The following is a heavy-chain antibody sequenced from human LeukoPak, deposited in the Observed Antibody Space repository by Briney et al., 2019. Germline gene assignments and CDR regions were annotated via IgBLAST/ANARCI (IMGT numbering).Heavy chain of an antibody. CDR3: ANEGDGYDL. J-gene: IGHJ3*01. V-gene: IGHV1-24*01. CDR1: GYALSDLS. CDR2: FEPEEGKT. Sequence: ASVKVSCKVSGYALSDLSIHWVRQAPGKGLEWMGGFEPEEGKTIYAQNFQGRDSMTEDTSTDTAFMEISTLESGDTAVYYCANEGDGYDLWGQGTLVTVSS.